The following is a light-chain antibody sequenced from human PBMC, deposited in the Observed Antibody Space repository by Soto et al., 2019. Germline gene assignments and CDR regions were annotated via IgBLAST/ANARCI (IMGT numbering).Light chain of an antibody. V-gene: IGLV2-23*01. J-gene: IGLJ1*01. CDR1: SSVVGSYNL. CDR2: KGS. Sequence: QSVLTQPASVSGSPGQSITISCTGTSSVVGSYNLVSWYQQHPGKAPKLMIYKGSKRPSGVSNRFSGSKSGNTASLTISGLQAEDEADYYCCSYAGSILYVFGTGTKVTVL. CDR3: CSYAGSILYV.